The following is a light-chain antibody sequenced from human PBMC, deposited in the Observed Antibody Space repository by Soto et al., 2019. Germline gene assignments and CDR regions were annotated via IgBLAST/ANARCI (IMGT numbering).Light chain of an antibody. J-gene: IGLJ1*01. CDR3: QSYDSSLSGLYV. V-gene: IGLV1-40*01. CDR2: GNS. CDR1: SSNIGAGYD. Sequence: QSVLTQPPSVSGAPGQRVTISCTGSSSNIGAGYDVHWYQKLPGTAPKLLIYGNSNRPSGVPDRFSGSKSGTSASLAITGLQSEYEADYYCQSYDSSLSGLYVFGTGTKLTVL.